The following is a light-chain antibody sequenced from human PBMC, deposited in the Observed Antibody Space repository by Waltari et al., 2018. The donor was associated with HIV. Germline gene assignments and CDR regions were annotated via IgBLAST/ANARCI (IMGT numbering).Light chain of an antibody. CDR2: EVS. J-gene: IGLJ2*01. V-gene: IGLV2-18*02. CDR1: SSDVGNYNR. Sequence: QSALTQPPSVSGSPGQSVTLSCPGTSSDVGNYNRVSWYQQPPGSAPKLMIYEVSSRPSGVPRRFSGSKSANTASLTISGLQAEDEADYYCSSYTSSNTFVVFGGGTKLTVL. CDR3: SSYTSSNTFVV.